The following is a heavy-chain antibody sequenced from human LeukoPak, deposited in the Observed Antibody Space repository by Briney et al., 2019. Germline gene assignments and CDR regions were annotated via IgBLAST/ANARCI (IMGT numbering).Heavy chain of an antibody. CDR1: GFTFSGYA. D-gene: IGHD2-21*02. CDR2: ITGSGATT. J-gene: IGHJ4*02. CDR3: AKGDCGGACLLIDN. V-gene: IGHV3-23*01. Sequence: QSGGSLRLSCAASGFTFSGYAMSWVRQAPEKGLEWVSLITGSGATTYYADSVRGRFTVSRDNSKNTLYLQMNSPRAEDTAVYFCAKGDCGGACLLIDNWGQGTLVTVSS.